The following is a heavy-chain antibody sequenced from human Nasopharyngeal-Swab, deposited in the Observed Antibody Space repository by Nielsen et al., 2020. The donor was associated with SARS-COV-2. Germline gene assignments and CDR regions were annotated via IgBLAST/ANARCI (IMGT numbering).Heavy chain of an antibody. Sequence: GGSLRLSCEASGFTVSSNYMSWVRQAPGKGLEGVSVIYSGGNTNYADSVKGRFTISRDNSKNTLYLQMNSLRAEDTAVYYCARGAITMVRGVIGTNAFDIWGQGTMVTVSS. CDR2: IYSGGNT. CDR1: GFTVSSNY. D-gene: IGHD3-10*01. CDR3: ARGAITMVRGVIGTNAFDI. V-gene: IGHV3-53*01. J-gene: IGHJ3*02.